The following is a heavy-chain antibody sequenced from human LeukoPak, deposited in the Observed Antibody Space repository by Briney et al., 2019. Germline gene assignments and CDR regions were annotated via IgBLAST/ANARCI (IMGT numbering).Heavy chain of an antibody. Sequence: ASVKASCKASGYTFSGYYMHWVRQAPGQGLEWMGWINPNSGGTDYAQKFQGRVTMTRDTSISTAYMELSRLRSDDTAVYYCASGDRAIMLRGGNIGYFDYWGQGTLVTVSS. D-gene: IGHD3-10*01. J-gene: IGHJ4*02. CDR2: INPNSGGT. V-gene: IGHV1-2*02. CDR3: ASGDRAIMLRGGNIGYFDY. CDR1: GYTFSGYY.